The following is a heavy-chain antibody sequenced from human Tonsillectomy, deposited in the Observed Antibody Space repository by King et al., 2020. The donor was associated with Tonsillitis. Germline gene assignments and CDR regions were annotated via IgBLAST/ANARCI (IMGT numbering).Heavy chain of an antibody. D-gene: IGHD2-8*02. Sequence: QLQESGPRLVKPSETLSLTCTVSGGSIRTYYWSWIRQPPGKGLEWIGYIYYSGTVNYNPSLKSRVTLSVDMSKTQLSLNLTSVTAADTAVYYCARRPGTGYPFDYWGQGTLVTISS. CDR3: ARRPGTGYPFDY. CDR1: GGSIRTYY. V-gene: IGHV4-59*08. J-gene: IGHJ4*02. CDR2: IYYSGTV.